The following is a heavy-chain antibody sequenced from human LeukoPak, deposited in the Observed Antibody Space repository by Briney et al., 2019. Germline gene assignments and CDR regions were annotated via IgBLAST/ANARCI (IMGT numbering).Heavy chain of an antibody. CDR3: ARYYDLDADNRALDY. D-gene: IGHD3-22*01. CDR1: GGPINSAGNY. J-gene: IGHJ4*02. CDR2: IYFTGNT. V-gene: IGHV4-39*01. Sequence: SETLSLTCTVTGGPINSAGNYWGWIRQPPGKGLEWIGFIYFTGNTYYNPSLRSRVTVCVDTSKSQFSLELSSVTAADTAVYSCARYYDLDADNRALDYWGQGILVTVSS.